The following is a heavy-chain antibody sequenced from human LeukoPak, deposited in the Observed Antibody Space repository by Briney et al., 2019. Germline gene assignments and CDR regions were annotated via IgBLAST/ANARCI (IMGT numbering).Heavy chain of an antibody. Sequence: SVKVSCKASGGTFSSYAISWVRQAPGQGLEWMGRIIPIFGIANYARKFQGRVTITADKSTSTAYMELSSLRSEDTAVYYCASGTTTAEDYYYYGMDVWGQGTTVTVSS. CDR3: ASGTTTAEDYYYYGMDV. V-gene: IGHV1-69*04. D-gene: IGHD1-1*01. J-gene: IGHJ6*02. CDR1: GGTFSSYA. CDR2: IIPIFGIA.